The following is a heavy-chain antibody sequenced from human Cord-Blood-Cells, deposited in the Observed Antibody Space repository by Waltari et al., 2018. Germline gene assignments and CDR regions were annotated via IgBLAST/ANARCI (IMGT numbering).Heavy chain of an antibody. D-gene: IGHD3-9*01. V-gene: IGHV4-34*01. Sequence: QVQLQQWGAGLLTPSETLSLTCDVYGGSLSGYYWSWTPQPPGKGREWIGELNTSWITNSYPALKRRITISVDMSKNQFSLRLGSVTAADTAVYYCATLFAMSYDRSWYYFDYWGQGALVTVSS. CDR3: ATLFAMSYDRSWYYFDY. J-gene: IGHJ4*02. CDR1: GGSLSGYY. CDR2: LNTSWIT.